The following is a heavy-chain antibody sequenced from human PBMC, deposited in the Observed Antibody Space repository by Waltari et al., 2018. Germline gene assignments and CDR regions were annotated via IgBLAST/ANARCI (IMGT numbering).Heavy chain of an antibody. J-gene: IGHJ4*02. Sequence: QVQLVESGGGVVQPGRSLRLSCAASGFTFSSYAMHWVRQAPGKGLEWVAVKSYDGSNKYYADSVKGRFTITRDKSKNTLYLQRNSLRAEDTAVYDCARDRSDSPGATLDYWGQGTLVTVSS. CDR2: KSYDGSNK. D-gene: IGHD2-15*01. CDR1: GFTFSSYA. V-gene: IGHV3-30-3*01. CDR3: ARDRSDSPGATLDY.